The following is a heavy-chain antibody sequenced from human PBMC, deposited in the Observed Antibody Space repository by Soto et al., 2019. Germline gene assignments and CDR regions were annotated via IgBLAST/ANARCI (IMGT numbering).Heavy chain of an antibody. V-gene: IGHV4-34*01. D-gene: IGHD1-26*01. CDR1: GGTFSGYY. CDR3: ARGGEGAADFDY. J-gene: IGHJ4*02. CDR2: INHSGST. Sequence: SSETLSLTCAVYGGTFSGYYWSWIRQPPGKGLEWIGEINHSGSTNYNPSLKSRVTISVDTSKNQFSLKLSSVTAADTAVYYCARGGEGAADFDYWAQGTLVTVSS.